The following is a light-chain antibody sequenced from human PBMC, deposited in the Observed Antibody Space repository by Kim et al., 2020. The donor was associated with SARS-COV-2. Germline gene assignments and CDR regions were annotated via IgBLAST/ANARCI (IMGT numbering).Light chain of an antibody. J-gene: IGLJ3*02. Sequence: AQGHTACFTCGSDNVGRKSVYWYQQQPGKAPVFVINYDTHRPSGIPERFSASKSGNAATLTISRVEAGDEADYYCQVWDSSTDHWVFGGGTQLTVL. CDR3: QVWDSSTDHWV. V-gene: IGLV3-21*04. CDR1: NVGRKS. CDR2: YDT.